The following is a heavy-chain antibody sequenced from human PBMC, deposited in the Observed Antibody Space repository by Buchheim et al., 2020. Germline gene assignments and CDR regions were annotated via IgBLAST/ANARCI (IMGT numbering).Heavy chain of an antibody. CDR1: GDSISSSY. CDR3: CVAVAGTLN. V-gene: IGHV4-59*01. Sequence: QVQLRESGPGLVKPSETLSLTCTVSGDSISSSYWSWIRQPPGKGLEWIGYIYYTGSTNYSPSLTSRVIMSVDTSKNQFSLKVNSVTAADTAVYYCCVAVAGTLNWGQGTL. CDR2: IYYTGST. D-gene: IGHD6-19*01. J-gene: IGHJ4*02.